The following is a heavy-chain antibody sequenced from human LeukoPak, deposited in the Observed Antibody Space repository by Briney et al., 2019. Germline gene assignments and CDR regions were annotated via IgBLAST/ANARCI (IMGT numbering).Heavy chain of an antibody. J-gene: IGHJ4*02. CDR3: AKGGKWDVTPFDY. V-gene: IGHV3-23*01. D-gene: IGHD1-26*01. CDR1: GFTFTSYS. CDR2: ISSGGGST. Sequence: GGSLRLSCAASGFTFTSYSMNWVRQAPGKGLEWVSTISSGGGSTYYADSVKGRFTISRDNSKNTLYLQVNSLRAEDTAVYYCAKGGKWDVTPFDYWGQGTLVTVSS.